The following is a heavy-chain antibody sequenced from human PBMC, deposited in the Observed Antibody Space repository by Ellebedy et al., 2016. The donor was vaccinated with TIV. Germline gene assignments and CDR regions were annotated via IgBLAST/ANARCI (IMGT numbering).Heavy chain of an antibody. V-gene: IGHV1-18*04. CDR3: ARYCNSTTCSNWFDP. CDR2: ISAYNGNT. D-gene: IGHD2-2*01. Sequence: AASVKVSCKTSGYTFTSYGISWVRQAPGQGLEWMGWISAYNGNTNYAQMLQGRVTMTTDTFTSHAYMELRSLRSDDTAVYYCARYCNSTTCSNWFDPWGQGTLVTVSS. CDR1: GYTFTSYG. J-gene: IGHJ5*02.